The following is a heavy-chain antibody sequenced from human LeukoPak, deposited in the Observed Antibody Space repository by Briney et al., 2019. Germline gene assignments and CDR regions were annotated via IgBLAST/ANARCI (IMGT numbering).Heavy chain of an antibody. J-gene: IGHJ4*02. CDR1: GYSFTSCW. Sequence: RGESLKISCKGSGYSFTSCWIGWVRQMPGKGLEWMGIIYPGDSDTRYSPSFQGQVTISADKSISTAYLQWSSLKASDTAMYYCARARSGYSGYGPFDYWGQGTLVTVSS. V-gene: IGHV5-51*01. CDR2: IYPGDSDT. D-gene: IGHD5-12*01. CDR3: ARARSGYSGYGPFDY.